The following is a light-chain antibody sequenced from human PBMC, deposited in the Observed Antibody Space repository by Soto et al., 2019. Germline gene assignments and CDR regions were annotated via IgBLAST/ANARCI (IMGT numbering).Light chain of an antibody. Sequence: DVVLTQTPLSSPVTLGQPASISCRSSQSLLHSDGTTYLSWLHQRPGQPPRLLIYSVSNRFSGVPDRLSGSGAGTDFTLKISRVEAEDVGVFYCMQATQYPPYTFGQGTKLAI. CDR2: SVS. V-gene: IGKV2-24*01. J-gene: IGKJ2*01. CDR3: MQATQYPPYT. CDR1: QSLLHSDGTTY.